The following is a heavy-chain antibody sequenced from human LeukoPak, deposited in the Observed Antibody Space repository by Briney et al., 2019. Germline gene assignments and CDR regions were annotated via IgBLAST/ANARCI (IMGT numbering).Heavy chain of an antibody. CDR2: IYYSGTT. D-gene: IGHD6-19*01. V-gene: IGHV4-59*12. Sequence: SETLSLTCTVSGGSISNYYWNWIRQPPGKGLELIGYIYYSGTTNYNPSLKRRVSMSVDTSKNQFSLKLTSVTAADSAVYYCARRSPYSTGWSSYFDYWGQGALVTVSS. CDR3: ARRSPYSTGWSSYFDY. J-gene: IGHJ4*02. CDR1: GGSISNYY.